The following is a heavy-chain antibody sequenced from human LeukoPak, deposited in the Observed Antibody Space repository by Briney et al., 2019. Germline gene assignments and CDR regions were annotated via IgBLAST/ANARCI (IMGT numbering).Heavy chain of an antibody. CDR2: INHSGST. J-gene: IGHJ4*02. Sequence: SETLSLTCAVYGGSFSGYYWSWIRQPPGKGLEWFGEINHSGSTNYNPSLKSRVTISVDTSKNQFSLKLSSVTAADTAVYYCARKGLPYYYGSGRAFDYWGQGTLVTVSS. CDR1: GGSFSGYY. CDR3: ARKGLPYYYGSGRAFDY. D-gene: IGHD3-10*01. V-gene: IGHV4-34*01.